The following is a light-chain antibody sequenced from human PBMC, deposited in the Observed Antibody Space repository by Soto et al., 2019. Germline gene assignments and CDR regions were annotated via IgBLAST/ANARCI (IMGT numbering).Light chain of an antibody. CDR3: QHYGASPKYT. J-gene: IGKJ2*01. CDR2: GAS. V-gene: IGKV3-20*01. Sequence: EIVLTQSPGTLSLSPGQRATLSCRASQSVSSSSLAWYQQRPGQAPRLLIYGASSRATGIPDRFSGSGSGTDFNLTISRLEPEDFAVYYCQHYGASPKYTFGQGTKLEIK. CDR1: QSVSSSS.